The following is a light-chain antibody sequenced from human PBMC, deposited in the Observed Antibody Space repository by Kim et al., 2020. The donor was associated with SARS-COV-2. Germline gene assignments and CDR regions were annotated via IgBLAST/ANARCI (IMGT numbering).Light chain of an antibody. CDR3: QEYNSAPWT. Sequence: ASVGGRVTITCRASQDIANSLAWYQQKPGKVPQVLIYAASTLQSGVPSRFTGSGSGTEFTLTIGSLQTEDVATYYCQEYNSAPWTFGPGTKVDIK. CDR1: QDIANS. V-gene: IGKV1-27*01. J-gene: IGKJ1*01. CDR2: AAS.